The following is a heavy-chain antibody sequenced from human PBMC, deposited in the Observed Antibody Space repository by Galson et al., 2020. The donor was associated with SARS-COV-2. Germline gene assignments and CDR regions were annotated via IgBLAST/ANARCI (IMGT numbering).Heavy chain of an antibody. D-gene: IGHD6-13*01. V-gene: IGHV3-30*01. Sequence: GGSLRLTCAASGFSFSGQAMHWVRQAPGKDLEWVGIISYDGTTRYNGDSVKGRFTISRDNSKNTLFLQMNNLRPEDTATYYCARETDDYSSSWYDYWGQGTRVTVSS. CDR1: GFSFSGQA. J-gene: IGHJ4*02. CDR2: ISYDGTTR. CDR3: ARETDDYSSSWYDY.